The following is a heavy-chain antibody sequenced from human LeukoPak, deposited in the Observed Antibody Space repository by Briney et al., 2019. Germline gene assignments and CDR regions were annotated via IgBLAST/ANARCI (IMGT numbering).Heavy chain of an antibody. Sequence: SETLSLTCTVSGGPISSSSYSWAWIRQPPGKGLEWIGSIYYSGSTHYNPSLKSRVTITVDTSKNQFSLMLSSVTAADTAVYYCARLRVRGYGYGPWEGPTWLDYWGQGTLVTVSS. V-gene: IGHV4-39*07. CDR3: ARLRVRGYGYGPWEGPTWLDY. D-gene: IGHD5-18*01. CDR2: IYYSGST. CDR1: GGPISSSSYS. J-gene: IGHJ4*02.